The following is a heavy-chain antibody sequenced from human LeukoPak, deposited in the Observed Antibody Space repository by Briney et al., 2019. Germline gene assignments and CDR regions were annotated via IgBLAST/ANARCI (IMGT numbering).Heavy chain of an antibody. Sequence: VASVKVSCKASGGTFSSYAFSWVRQVSGQGLEWMGGINPIFGSPKYAQNFQGRVTTTTDESTSTAYMELSSLRSEDTAVYYCAGVSYGIWDFDYWGQGTLVTVSS. J-gene: IGHJ4*02. V-gene: IGHV1-69*05. CDR2: INPIFGSP. D-gene: IGHD3-10*01. CDR1: GGTFSSYA. CDR3: AGVSYGIWDFDY.